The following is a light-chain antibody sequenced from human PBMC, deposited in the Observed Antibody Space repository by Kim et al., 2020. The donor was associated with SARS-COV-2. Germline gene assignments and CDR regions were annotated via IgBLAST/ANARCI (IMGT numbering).Light chain of an antibody. J-gene: IGLJ2*01. Sequence: GQSVTIPCTGSSSDVGGYNYVSWYQHHPGKAPKLMIYDVSKRPSGVPDRFSGSKSGNTASLTVSGLQAEDEADYYCGSFAGSKNWLFGGGTQLTVL. CDR1: SSDVGGYNY. CDR2: DVS. V-gene: IGLV2-8*01. CDR3: GSFAGSKNWL.